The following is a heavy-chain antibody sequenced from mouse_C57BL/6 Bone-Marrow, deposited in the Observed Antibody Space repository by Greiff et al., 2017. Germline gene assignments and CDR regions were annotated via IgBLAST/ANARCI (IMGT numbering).Heavy chain of an antibody. CDR1: GYTFTSYW. V-gene: IGHV1-64*01. D-gene: IGHD2-3*01. CDR2: IHPNSGST. Sequence: QVQLQQPGAELVKPGASVKLSCKASGYTFTSYWMPWVKQRPGQGLEWIGMIHPNSGSTNYNEKFKSKATLTVDKSSSTAYMQRSSLTSEDSAVYYCARQGLLRFYYFDYWGQGTTLTVSS. CDR3: ARQGLLRFYYFDY. J-gene: IGHJ2*01.